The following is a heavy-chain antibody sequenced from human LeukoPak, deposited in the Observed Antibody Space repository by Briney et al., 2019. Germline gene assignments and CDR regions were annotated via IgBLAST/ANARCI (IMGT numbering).Heavy chain of an antibody. V-gene: IGHV3-23*01. D-gene: IGHD4-23*01. Sequence: GGSPRLSCAASGFTFSSYAMSWVRQAPGKGLEWVSAISGSGGSTYYADSVKGRFTISRDNSKNTLYLQMNSLRAEDTAVYYCAKKTGNSVRTPFDYWGQGTLVTVSS. CDR2: ISGSGGST. J-gene: IGHJ4*02. CDR1: GFTFSSYA. CDR3: AKKTGNSVRTPFDY.